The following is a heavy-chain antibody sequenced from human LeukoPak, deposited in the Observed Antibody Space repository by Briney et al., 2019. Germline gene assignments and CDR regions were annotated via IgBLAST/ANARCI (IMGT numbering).Heavy chain of an antibody. V-gene: IGHV1-18*01. CDR1: GYTFTSYG. CDR3: ARDGRFAAYEPDY. D-gene: IGHD1-26*01. J-gene: IGHJ4*02. Sequence: ASVKVSCKASGYTFTSYGISWVRQAPGQGLEWMGWISAYNGNTNYAQKLQGRVTMTTDTSTSTAHMELRSLRYDDTAVYYCARDGRFAAYEPDYWGQGTLVTVSS. CDR2: ISAYNGNT.